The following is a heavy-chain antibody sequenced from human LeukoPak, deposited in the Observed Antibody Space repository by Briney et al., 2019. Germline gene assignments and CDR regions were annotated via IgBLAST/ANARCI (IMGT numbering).Heavy chain of an antibody. CDR3: ARNFLREVTGTTSR. J-gene: IGHJ4*02. V-gene: IGHV3-66*01. D-gene: IGHD1-7*01. Sequence: PGGSLRLSCAASGFTVSSDYMSWVRQAPGKGLEWVSVIYSGGSTYYADSVKGRFTISRDNSKNTLYLQMSSLRAEDTAVYYCARNFLREVTGTTSRWGQGTLVTVSS. CDR1: GFTVSSDY. CDR2: IYSGGST.